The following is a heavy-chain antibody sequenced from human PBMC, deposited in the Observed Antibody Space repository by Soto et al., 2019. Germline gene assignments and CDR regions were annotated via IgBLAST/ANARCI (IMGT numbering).Heavy chain of an antibody. Sequence: QITLKESGPTLVKPTQTLTLTCTFSGFSLSTSGVGVGWIRQSPGKALHRLALIYWDDDKRYSPSLKRWLTITNDSSKSQVGLTMTNMDPVDKATYYCARIYCSGGSCYGNYFDYWCQGTLVTVSS. V-gene: IGHV2-5*02. CDR3: ARIYCSGGSCYGNYFDY. D-gene: IGHD2-15*01. J-gene: IGHJ4*02. CDR2: IYWDDDK. CDR1: GFSLSTSGVG.